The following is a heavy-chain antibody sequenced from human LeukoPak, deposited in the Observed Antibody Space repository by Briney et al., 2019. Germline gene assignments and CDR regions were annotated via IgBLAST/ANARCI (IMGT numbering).Heavy chain of an antibody. Sequence: SETLSLTCAVSGGSISSGGYSWSWLRQPPGKGLEWIVYIYHSGSTYYNPSLKSRVTISVDRSKNQFSLKLSSVTAADTAVYYCARQKVDYYDSSGYYHGPFDYWGQGTLVTVSS. V-gene: IGHV4-30-2*01. CDR3: ARQKVDYYDSSGYYHGPFDY. CDR1: GGSISSGGYS. J-gene: IGHJ4*02. CDR2: IYHSGST. D-gene: IGHD3-22*01.